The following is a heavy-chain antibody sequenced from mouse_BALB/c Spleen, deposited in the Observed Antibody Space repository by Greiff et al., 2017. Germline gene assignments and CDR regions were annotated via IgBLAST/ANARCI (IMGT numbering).Heavy chain of an antibody. Sequence: VQRVESGAELVRPGVSVKISCKGSGYTFTDYAMHWVKQSHAKSLEWIGVISTYYGDASYNQKFKGKATMTVDKSSSTAYMELARLTSEDSAIYYCARKGKYGNYLYAMDYWGQGTSVTVSS. CDR3: ARKGKYGNYLYAMDY. J-gene: IGHJ4*01. V-gene: IGHV1S137*01. CDR2: ISTYYGDA. CDR1: GYTFTDYA. D-gene: IGHD2-10*02.